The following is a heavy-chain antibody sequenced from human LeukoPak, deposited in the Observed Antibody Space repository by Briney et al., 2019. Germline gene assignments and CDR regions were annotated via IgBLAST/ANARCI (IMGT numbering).Heavy chain of an antibody. V-gene: IGHV4-31*03. CDR2: IYYSGST. J-gene: IGHJ5*02. D-gene: IGHD3-3*01. Sequence: NASETLSLTCTVSGGSISSGGHYWSWIRQHPGKGLEWIGYIYYSGSTYYNPSLKSRVTISVDTSKNQFSLKLSSVTAADTAVYYCARQGDFWSGYYHNPWFDPWGQGTLVTVSS. CDR1: GGSISSGGHY. CDR3: ARQGDFWSGYYHNPWFDP.